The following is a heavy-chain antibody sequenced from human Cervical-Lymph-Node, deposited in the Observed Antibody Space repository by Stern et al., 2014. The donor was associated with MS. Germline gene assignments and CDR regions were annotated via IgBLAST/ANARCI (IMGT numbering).Heavy chain of an antibody. V-gene: IGHV3-30*01. CDR2: VSYDGNNE. CDR1: GFTFSTFS. CDR3: ARDGLHYDSDGNWFDP. Sequence: QLQLQESGGGVVQPERSLRLSCAASGFTFSTFSMHWLRQAPGKGLEWVALVSYDGNNEYYGDSVKGRFTISRDNSKNTLYLQMNSLRTEDTAVYYCARDGLHYDSDGNWFDPWGQGTLVTVSS. J-gene: IGHJ5*02. D-gene: IGHD4-11*01.